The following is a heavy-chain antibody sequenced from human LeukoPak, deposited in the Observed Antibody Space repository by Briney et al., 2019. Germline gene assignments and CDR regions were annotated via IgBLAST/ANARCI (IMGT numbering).Heavy chain of an antibody. J-gene: IGHJ3*02. CDR3: AREIVAGLGVSFDI. D-gene: IGHD6-19*01. CDR1: GDSVNSGAYY. CDR2: IYPLETA. V-gene: IGHV4-61*02. Sequence: PSETLSLTCTVSGDSVNSGAYYWSWLRQPAGKEPEWIGRIYPLETANYNPSLKSRVAISVDTSKNQFSLKLSSVTAADTAVYYCAREIVAGLGVSFDIWGQGTMVTVSS.